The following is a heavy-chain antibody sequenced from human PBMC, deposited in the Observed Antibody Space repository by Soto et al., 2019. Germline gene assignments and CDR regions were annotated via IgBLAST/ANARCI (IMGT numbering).Heavy chain of an antibody. V-gene: IGHV4-31*03. J-gene: IGHJ6*03. D-gene: IGHD2-8*01. Sequence: SETLSLTCTVSGGSISSGGYYWSWIRQHPGKGLEWIGYIYYSGSTYYNPSLQSRVTISVDTSKNQFSLKLSSVTAADTAVYYCARGAIVLMVYAIGRNHYYHMNFWGKRSNVPVS. CDR3: ARGAIVLMVYAIGRNHYYHMNF. CDR1: GGSISSGGYY. CDR2: IYYSGST.